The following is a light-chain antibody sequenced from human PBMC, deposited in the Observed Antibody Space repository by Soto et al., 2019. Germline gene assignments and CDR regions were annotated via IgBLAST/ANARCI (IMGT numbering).Light chain of an antibody. V-gene: IGKV1-39*01. Sequence: TQMTQSPPSLSASVGDRVTITCRASQSINRFLNWYQQKPGKAPKLLIYAASTLQTGVPSRFSGSGSGTDFTLTISSLHPEDFATYHCQQSYTTPLTFGGGTKVDIK. J-gene: IGKJ4*01. CDR1: QSINRF. CDR3: QQSYTTPLT. CDR2: AAS.